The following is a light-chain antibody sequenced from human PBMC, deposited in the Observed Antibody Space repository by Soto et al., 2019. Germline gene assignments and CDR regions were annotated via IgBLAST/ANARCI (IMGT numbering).Light chain of an antibody. J-gene: IGKJ1*01. CDR1: QSLSGW. CDR2: DAF. V-gene: IGKV1-5*01. CDR3: QQYASYPWT. Sequence: DIQLTQTPSTLSASIGDRVTITRRASQSLSGWLAWYQQTPGKAPKLLISDAFRLESGVPSRFRGSGSGTEFSLTISSLQPGDSATFYCQQYASYPWTFGRGTKVDIK.